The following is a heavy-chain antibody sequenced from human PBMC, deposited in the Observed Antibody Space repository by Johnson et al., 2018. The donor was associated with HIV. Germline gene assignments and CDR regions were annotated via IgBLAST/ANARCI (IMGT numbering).Heavy chain of an antibody. CDR1: GFTFSNFW. V-gene: IGHV3-7*05. CDR2: IKLDGSDK. J-gene: IGHJ3*02. D-gene: IGHD3-22*01. Sequence: VQLVESGGGLVQPGGSLRLSCVASGFTFSNFWMNWVRQAPGKGLEWVANIKLDGSDKYYVDSVKGRFTISRDNAKNSLYLQMNSLRVEDTALYYCAKRDYYDRSGTRGAFDIWGQGTMVTVSS. CDR3: AKRDYYDRSGTRGAFDI.